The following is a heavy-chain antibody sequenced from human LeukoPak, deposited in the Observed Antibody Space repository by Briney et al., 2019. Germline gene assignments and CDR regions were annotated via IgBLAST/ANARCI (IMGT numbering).Heavy chain of an antibody. CDR3: ARAKDGDSGVPDY. Sequence: ASVKVSCKASGYTFTGYYMHWVRQAPGQGLEWMGWISAYNGNTNYAQKLQGRVTMTTDTSTSTAYMELRSLRSDDTAVYYCARAKDGDSGVPDYWGQGILVTVSS. CDR2: ISAYNGNT. J-gene: IGHJ4*02. CDR1: GYTFTGYY. D-gene: IGHD4-17*01. V-gene: IGHV1-18*04.